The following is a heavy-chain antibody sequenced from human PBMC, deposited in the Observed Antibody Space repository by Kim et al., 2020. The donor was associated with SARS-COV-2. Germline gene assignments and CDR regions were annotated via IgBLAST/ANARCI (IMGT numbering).Heavy chain of an antibody. D-gene: IGHD4-17*01. J-gene: IGHJ6*02. V-gene: IGHV3-30*18. CDR2: ISYDGSNK. Sequence: GGSLRLSCAASGFTFSSYGMHWVRQAPGKGLEWVAVISYDGSNKYYADSVKGRFTISRDNSKNTLYLQMNSLRAEDTAVYYCAKEGVTTVTSLYYYYGMDVWGQGTTVTVSS. CDR1: GFTFSSYG. CDR3: AKEGVTTVTSLYYYYGMDV.